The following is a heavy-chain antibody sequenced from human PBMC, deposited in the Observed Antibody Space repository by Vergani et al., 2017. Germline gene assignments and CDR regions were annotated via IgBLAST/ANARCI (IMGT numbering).Heavy chain of an antibody. CDR2: ISWNSGSI. D-gene: IGHD3-16*01. CDR1: GFTFDDYA. Sequence: EVQLVESGGGLVQPGRSLRLSCAASGFTFDDYAMHWVRQAPGKGLEWVSGISWNSGSIGYADSVKGRFTISRDNAKNSLYLQMNSLRAEDTAVYYCARAGSLGELLPLDYWGQGTLVTVSS. CDR3: ARAGSLGELLPLDY. V-gene: IGHV3-9*01. J-gene: IGHJ4*02.